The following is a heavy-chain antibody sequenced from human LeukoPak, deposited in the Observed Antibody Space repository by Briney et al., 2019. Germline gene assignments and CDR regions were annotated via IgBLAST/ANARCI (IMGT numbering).Heavy chain of an antibody. CDR1: GFTFSSYA. J-gene: IGHJ6*02. V-gene: IGHV3-30*01. D-gene: IGHD3-3*01. Sequence: GRSLRLSCTASGFTFSSYAMHWVRQAPGKGLEWVAVIPYDGSNKYYADSVKGRFTISRDNSKNTLYLQMNSLRAEDTAVYYCARGPSDFWSGYSPYYYYYGMDVWGQGTTVTVSS. CDR2: IPYDGSNK. CDR3: ARGPSDFWSGYSPYYYYYGMDV.